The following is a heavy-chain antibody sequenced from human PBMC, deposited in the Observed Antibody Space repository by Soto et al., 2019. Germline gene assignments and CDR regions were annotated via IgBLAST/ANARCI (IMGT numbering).Heavy chain of an antibody. V-gene: IGHV3-21*01. CDR3: ARVKYSHSSDDY. CDR2: ITSSSTFR. J-gene: IGHJ4*02. D-gene: IGHD1-26*01. Sequence: GGSLRLSCAASGFTFSIYTMNWVRQAPGKGLEWVSSITSSSTFREYAGSVKDRFTISRDNAKNLLYLQMTGLRAEDTAVYYCARVKYSHSSDDYWGQGTLVTVSS. CDR1: GFTFSIYT.